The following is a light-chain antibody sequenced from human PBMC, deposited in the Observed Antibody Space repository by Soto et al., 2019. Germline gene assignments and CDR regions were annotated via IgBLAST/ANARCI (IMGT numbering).Light chain of an antibody. Sequence: DIVMTQSPLSLPVTPGEPASISCRSSQSLLHSNGYTYLDWYLRKPGQSPQLLIYLGSNRASGVPDRFSGSGSGTDFTLKISRVEAEDVGIYCCMQSLQISQTSGQGTKV. CDR1: QSLLHSNGYTY. J-gene: IGKJ1*01. CDR3: MQSLQISQT. CDR2: LGS. V-gene: IGKV2-28*01.